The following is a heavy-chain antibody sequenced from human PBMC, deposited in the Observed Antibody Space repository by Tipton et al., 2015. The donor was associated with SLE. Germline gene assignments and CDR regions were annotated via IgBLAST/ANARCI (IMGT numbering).Heavy chain of an antibody. J-gene: IGHJ3*02. CDR1: GFTFSSYE. D-gene: IGHD6-13*01. V-gene: IGHV3-48*03. CDR3: ASKRGVAAAGQNAFDI. Sequence: LRLSCAASGFTFSSYEMNWVRQAPGKGLEWVSYISSSGSTIYYADSVKGRFTISRDNAKNSLYLQMNSLRAEDTAVYYCASKRGVAAAGQNAFDIWGQGTMVTVSS. CDR2: ISSSGSTI.